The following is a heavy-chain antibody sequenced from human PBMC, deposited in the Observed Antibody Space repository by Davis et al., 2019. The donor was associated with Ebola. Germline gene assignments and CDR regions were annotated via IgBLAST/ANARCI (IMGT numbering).Heavy chain of an antibody. V-gene: IGHV3-23*01. CDR2: ISGSGGST. D-gene: IGHD2-15*01. Sequence: GESLKISCAASGFTFSSYDMHWVRQAPGKGLEWVSAISGSGGSTYYADSVKGRFTISRDNSKNTLYLQMNSLRAEDTAVYYCAKTDCSGGSCYLFDYWGQGTLVTVSS. J-gene: IGHJ4*02. CDR1: GFTFSSYD. CDR3: AKTDCSGGSCYLFDY.